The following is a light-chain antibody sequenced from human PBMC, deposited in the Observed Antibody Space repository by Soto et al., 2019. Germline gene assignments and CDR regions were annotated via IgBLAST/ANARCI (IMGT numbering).Light chain of an antibody. CDR1: QCLXTRS. Sequence: LTKCAGPLSLSPGERATLSCRASQCLXTRSPAWYQQKPGQAPRLPXSAASSRAADIPDRLSGSGSGTDFTLTINRLEPEDFAVYYCQQYESSTRTFGQGTKVDIK. V-gene: IGKV3-20*01. CDR3: QQYESSTRT. CDR2: AAS. J-gene: IGKJ1*01.